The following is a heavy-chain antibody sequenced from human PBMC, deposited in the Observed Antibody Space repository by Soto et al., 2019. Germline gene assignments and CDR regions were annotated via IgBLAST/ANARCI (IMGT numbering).Heavy chain of an antibody. CDR1: GSTFTDFT. Sequence: GSLRLSCAGSGSTFTDFTMTWVRQAPGKGLEWVSAISGDGLSTYYAGSVKGRFTISRDNSKTTLYLQMNSLRAEDTAVYYCARRPDAFDIWGRGTMVTVSS. CDR3: ARRPDAFDI. J-gene: IGHJ3*02. CDR2: ISGDGLST. V-gene: IGHV3-23*01.